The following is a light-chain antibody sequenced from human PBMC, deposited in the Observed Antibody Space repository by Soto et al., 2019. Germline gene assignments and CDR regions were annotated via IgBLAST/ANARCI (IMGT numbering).Light chain of an antibody. Sequence: QYVMTQPPSVSAAPGQKVTISCSGSSSNIGGNSVSWYQQLPGTAPKLLIYDDNKRPSGIPDRFSGSKSGTSATLGITGFQTGDEADYYGGSWDSSLSAYVFGTGTKLTVL. J-gene: IGLJ1*01. CDR3: GSWDSSLSAYV. V-gene: IGLV1-51*01. CDR2: DDN. CDR1: SSNIGGNS.